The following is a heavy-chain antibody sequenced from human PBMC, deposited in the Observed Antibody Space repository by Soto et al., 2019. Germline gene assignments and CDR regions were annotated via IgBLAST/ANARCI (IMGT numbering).Heavy chain of an antibody. CDR1: GHTFSNYG. V-gene: IGHV1-18*01. Sequence: ASVKVSCKTSGHTFSNYGITWVRQAPGQPLEWLGWISLYSDGTNYAQKFQGRVSMTTDTSTTTAYMELRSLRSDDTAVYYCARVVPGAEAWFGPWGQGTLVTVSS. D-gene: IGHD2-2*01. CDR3: ARVVPGAEAWFGP. J-gene: IGHJ5*02. CDR2: ISLYSDGT.